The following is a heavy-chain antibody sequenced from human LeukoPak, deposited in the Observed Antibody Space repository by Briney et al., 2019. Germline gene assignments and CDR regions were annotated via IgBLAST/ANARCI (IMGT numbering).Heavy chain of an antibody. Sequence: ASVKVSCKASGGTFSSYAISWVRQAPGQGLEWMGGIIPIFGTANYAQKFQGRVTITTDESTSTAYMELSSLRSEDTAVYYCARLHHRFLEWFNWFDPWGQGTLVTVSS. V-gene: IGHV1-69*05. J-gene: IGHJ5*02. D-gene: IGHD3-3*01. CDR2: IIPIFGTA. CDR1: GGTFSSYA. CDR3: ARLHHRFLEWFNWFDP.